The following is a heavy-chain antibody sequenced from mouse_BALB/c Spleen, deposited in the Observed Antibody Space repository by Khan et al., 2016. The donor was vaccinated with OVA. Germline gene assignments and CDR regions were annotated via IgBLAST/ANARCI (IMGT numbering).Heavy chain of an antibody. V-gene: IGHV3-2*02. D-gene: IGHD2-4*01. J-gene: IGHJ3*01. CDR1: GSSITSEYA. Sequence: EVQLQESGPGLVKPSQSLSLTCTATGSSITSEYAWNWIRQFPGDKLEWLGYINYSGNTRLNPSLKSRTSFTRATSKNQFFLQLNSGTTEDTATYYGARKDYYDYDPFPYWGQGTLVTVSA. CDR2: INYSGNT. CDR3: ARKDYYDYDPFPY.